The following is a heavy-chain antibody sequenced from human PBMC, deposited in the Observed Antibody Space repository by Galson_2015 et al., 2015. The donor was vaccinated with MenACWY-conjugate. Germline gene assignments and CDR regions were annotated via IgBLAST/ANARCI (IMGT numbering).Heavy chain of an antibody. Sequence: GLEWIGLIYDSGTTKYNPSLKGRVTISLDTSKNQVSLKLSSVTAADTAVYYCAREFSYWGQGTLVTVSS. J-gene: IGHJ4*02. CDR2: IYDSGTT. D-gene: IGHD2/OR15-2a*01. V-gene: IGHV4-59*01. CDR3: AREFSY.